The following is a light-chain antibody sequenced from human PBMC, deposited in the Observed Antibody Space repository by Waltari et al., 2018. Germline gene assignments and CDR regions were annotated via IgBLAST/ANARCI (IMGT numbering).Light chain of an antibody. V-gene: IGLV2-14*01. CDR3: SSDTTSGTLV. J-gene: IGLJ1*01. CDR2: GVN. Sequence: QSAPTQPASVSGSPGQSITISCTGTSSDVGGYDFVSWHQQYPGKAPKVMIYGVNNRPSGGSNRFSGSKAGNTASLISSGLQADDEADYYGSSDTTSGTLVVGTGTKVTVL. CDR1: SSDVGGYDF.